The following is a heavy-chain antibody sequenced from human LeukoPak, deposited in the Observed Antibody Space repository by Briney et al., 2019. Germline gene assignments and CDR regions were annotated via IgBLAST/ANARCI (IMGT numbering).Heavy chain of an antibody. D-gene: IGHD1-7*01. CDR3: ASSRTGTTDGDDAFDI. V-gene: IGHV5-51*01. J-gene: IGHJ3*02. Sequence: GESLKISCKGSGYSFTSYWIGWVRQMPGKGLEWMGIIYPGDSDTRYSPSFQGQVTISADKSISTAYLQWSSLKASDTAMYYCASSRTGTTDGDDAFDIWGQGTMVTVSS. CDR1: GYSFTSYW. CDR2: IYPGDSDT.